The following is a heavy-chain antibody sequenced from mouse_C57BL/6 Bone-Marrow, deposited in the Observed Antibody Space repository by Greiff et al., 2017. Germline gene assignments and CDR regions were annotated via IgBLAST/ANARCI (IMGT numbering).Heavy chain of an antibody. Sequence: EVKLVESGGGLVKPGGSLKLSCAASGFTFSSYTMSWVRQTPETRLEWVATISGGGGNTYYPDSVKGRFTISRDNAKNTLYLQMSSLRSEDTALYDCARTYYAMDYWGQGTSVTVSS. CDR1: GFTFSSYT. CDR3: ARTYYAMDY. J-gene: IGHJ4*01. V-gene: IGHV5-9*01. CDR2: ISGGGGNT.